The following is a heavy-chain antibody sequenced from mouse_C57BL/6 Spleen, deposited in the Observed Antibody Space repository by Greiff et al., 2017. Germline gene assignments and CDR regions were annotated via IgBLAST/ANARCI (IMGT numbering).Heavy chain of an antibody. CDR2: ISSGSSTI. CDR1: GFTFSDYG. V-gene: IGHV5-17*01. Sequence: EVKLVESGGGLVKPGGSLKLSCAASGFTFSDYGMHWVRQAPEKGLEWVAYISSGSSTIYYADTVKGRFTISRDNAKNTLFLQMTRLRSEDTAMYYCARTHYYGSTWFAYWGQGTLVTVSA. CDR3: ARTHYYGSTWFAY. D-gene: IGHD1-1*01. J-gene: IGHJ3*01.